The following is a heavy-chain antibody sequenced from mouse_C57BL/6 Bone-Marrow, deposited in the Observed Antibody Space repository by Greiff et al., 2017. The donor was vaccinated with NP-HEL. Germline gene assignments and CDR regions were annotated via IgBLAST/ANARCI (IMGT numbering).Heavy chain of an antibody. D-gene: IGHD1-1*01. Sequence: VQLKESGPELVKPGASVKISCKASGYSFTGYYMNWVKQSPEKSLEWIGEINPSTGGTTYNQKFKAKATLTVDKSSSTAYMQLKSLTSEDSAVYYCARNYYGSRGAYWGQGTLVTVSA. CDR2: INPSTGGT. J-gene: IGHJ3*01. V-gene: IGHV1-42*01. CDR3: ARNYYGSRGAY. CDR1: GYSFTGYY.